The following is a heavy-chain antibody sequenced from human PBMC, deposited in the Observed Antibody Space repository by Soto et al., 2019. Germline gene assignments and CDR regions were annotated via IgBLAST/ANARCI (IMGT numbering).Heavy chain of an antibody. Sequence: PGESLKISCKGSGYSFTTYWIGWVRQMPGKGLEWMGIIYPGDSDARYSPSFQGQVTISADKSISTAYLQWSSLKASDTAMYYCARRKDGYSDAFDIWGQGTMVTVSS. D-gene: IGHD5-12*01. CDR3: ARRKDGYSDAFDI. CDR2: IYPGDSDA. J-gene: IGHJ3*02. CDR1: GYSFTTYW. V-gene: IGHV5-51*01.